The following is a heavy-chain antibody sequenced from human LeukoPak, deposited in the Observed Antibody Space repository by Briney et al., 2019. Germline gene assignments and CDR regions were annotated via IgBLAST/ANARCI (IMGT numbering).Heavy chain of an antibody. V-gene: IGHV6-1*01. CDR2: TYYRSKWYN. D-gene: IGHD6-19*01. Sequence: SQTLSLTCAISGDSVSSNSAAWNWIRQSPSRGLEWLGRTYYRSKWYNDYAVSVKSRITINPDTSKNQFSLQLNSVTPEDTAVYYCARGLRAVAGTSYWFDPWGRGTLVTVSS. J-gene: IGHJ5*02. CDR1: GDSVSSNSAA. CDR3: ARGLRAVAGTSYWFDP.